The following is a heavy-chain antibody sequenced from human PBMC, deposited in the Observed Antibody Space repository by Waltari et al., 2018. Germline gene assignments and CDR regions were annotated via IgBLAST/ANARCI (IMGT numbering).Heavy chain of an antibody. D-gene: IGHD3-10*01. Sequence: EVQLVESGGGLIQPGGSLRLSCAASGFTVSSNYMSWVRQPPGKGLEWVSGIYNGGSTYYADSVKGRFTISRDNSKNTLYLQMNSLRAEDTAVYYCAGVKVIWYYSGAFDIWGQGTMVTVSS. J-gene: IGHJ3*02. CDR3: AGVKVIWYYSGAFDI. CDR2: IYNGGST. V-gene: IGHV3-53*03. CDR1: GFTVSSNY.